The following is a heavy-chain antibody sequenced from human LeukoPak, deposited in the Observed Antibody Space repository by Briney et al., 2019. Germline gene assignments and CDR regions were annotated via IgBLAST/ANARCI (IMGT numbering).Heavy chain of an antibody. V-gene: IGHV4-61*02. CDR2: IYTSGST. Sequence: PSQTLSLTCTVSGGSISSGSYYWSWIRQPAGKGLEWIGRIYTSGSTNYNPSLKSRVTISVDTSKNQFSLKLSSVTAADTAVYYCARYYDFWSDVPLTHYYYGMDVWGQGTTVTVSS. CDR3: ARYYDFWSDVPLTHYYYGMDV. J-gene: IGHJ6*02. CDR1: GGSISSGSYY. D-gene: IGHD3-3*01.